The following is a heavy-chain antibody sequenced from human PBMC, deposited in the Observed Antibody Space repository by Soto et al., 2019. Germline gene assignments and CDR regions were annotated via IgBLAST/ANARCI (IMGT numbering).Heavy chain of an antibody. V-gene: IGHV4-4*02. J-gene: IGHJ4*02. D-gene: IGHD3-22*01. CDR2: TFHSGST. Sequence: QVQLQESGPGLVKPSGTLSLTCAVSGGSISSNDWWTWVRQPPGKGLEWIAETFHSGSTNYNPSLKSRVTRSVDKSKIQFFLKLGSVPAADTAVYYCARTYHYDSSGCLYYFDYWGQGTLVTVSS. CDR3: ARTYHYDSSGCLYYFDY. CDR1: GGSISSNDW.